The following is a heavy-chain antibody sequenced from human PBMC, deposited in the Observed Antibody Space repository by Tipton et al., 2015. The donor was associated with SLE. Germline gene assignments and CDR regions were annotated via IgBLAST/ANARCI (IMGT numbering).Heavy chain of an antibody. V-gene: IGHV4-39*02. D-gene: IGHD6-19*01. CDR1: GGSISGSSYY. J-gene: IGHJ3*02. CDR2: VFYTGNT. Sequence: TLSLTCTVSGGSISGSSYYWGWIRQPPGKGLEWIGSVFYTGNTYYNPSLKSRVTISVDTSKNDFSLRLTSVTDADTAMYYCSRRSTSGRDNPFDIWGQGTMITVSS. CDR3: SRRSTSGRDNPFDI.